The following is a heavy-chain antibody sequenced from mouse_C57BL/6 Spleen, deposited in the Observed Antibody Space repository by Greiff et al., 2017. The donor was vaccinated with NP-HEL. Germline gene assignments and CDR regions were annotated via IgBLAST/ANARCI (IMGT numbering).Heavy chain of an antibody. V-gene: IGHV1-55*01. D-gene: IGHD2-2*01. Sequence: QVQLQQPGAELVKPGASVKMSCKASGYTFTSYWITWVKQRPGQGLEWIGDIYPGSGSTNYNEKFKSKATLTVDTSSSTAYMQLSSLTSEDSAVYYCARGDLQGFGCAYWGQGTLVTVSA. CDR2: IYPGSGST. J-gene: IGHJ3*01. CDR3: ARGDLQGFGCAY. CDR1: GYTFTSYW.